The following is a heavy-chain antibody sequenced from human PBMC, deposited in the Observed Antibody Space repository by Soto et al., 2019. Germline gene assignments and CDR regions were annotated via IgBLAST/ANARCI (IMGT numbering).Heavy chain of an antibody. CDR3: ARGAPRDGSNWTY. Sequence: GGSLRLSCAASGFTFSSYSMNWVRQAPGKGLEWVSSISSSSSYIYYADSVKGRFTISRDNAKNSLYLQMNSLRAEDTAVYYCARGAPRDGSNWTYWGQGPLVTVYS. CDR1: GFTFSSYS. CDR2: ISSSSSYI. V-gene: IGHV3-21*01. D-gene: IGHD3-3*01. J-gene: IGHJ4*02.